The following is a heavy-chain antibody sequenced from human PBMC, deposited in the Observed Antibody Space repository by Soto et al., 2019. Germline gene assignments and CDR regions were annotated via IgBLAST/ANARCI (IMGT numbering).Heavy chain of an antibody. CDR3: ARHDYGDYRFED. CDR1: GGSVSSGGYY. J-gene: IGHJ4*02. D-gene: IGHD4-17*01. V-gene: IGHV4-39*01. Sequence: PSETLSLTCTVSGGSVSSGGYYWSWIRQHPGKGLEWIGSIYYSGSTYYNPSLKSRVTISVDTSKNQFSLKLSSVTAADTAVYYCARHDYGDYRFEDWGQGTRVTVSS. CDR2: IYYSGST.